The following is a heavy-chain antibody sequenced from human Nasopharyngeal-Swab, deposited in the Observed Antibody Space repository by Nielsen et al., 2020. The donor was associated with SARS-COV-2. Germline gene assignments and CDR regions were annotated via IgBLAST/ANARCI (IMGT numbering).Heavy chain of an antibody. CDR1: GYTFSNHG. D-gene: IGHD2-15*01. CDR3: ARPNYCNGRGCYGATHNWFDP. V-gene: IGHV1-18*01. Sequence: ASVKVPRKPSGYTFSNHGISWVRQAPGQGLEWMGWINTYNGDTNYAQNFQGRVTVTTDTSTSTAYMELRSLRSDDTAVYYCARPNYCNGRGCYGATHNWFDPWGQGTLVTVSS. CDR2: INTYNGDT. J-gene: IGHJ5*02.